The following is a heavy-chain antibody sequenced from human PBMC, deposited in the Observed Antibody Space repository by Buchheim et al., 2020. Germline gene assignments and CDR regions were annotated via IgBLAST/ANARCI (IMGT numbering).Heavy chain of an antibody. J-gene: IGHJ4*02. Sequence: EVQLVESGGGLVQPGGSLRLSCAASGFTFSSYSMNWVRQTPGKGLEWVSYISSSSTIYYADSVKGRFTISRDNAKNSLYLQMNSLRDEDTAVYYCANYDSSGYPYWGQGTL. CDR3: ANYDSSGYPY. V-gene: IGHV3-48*02. CDR2: ISSSSTI. D-gene: IGHD3-22*01. CDR1: GFTFSSYS.